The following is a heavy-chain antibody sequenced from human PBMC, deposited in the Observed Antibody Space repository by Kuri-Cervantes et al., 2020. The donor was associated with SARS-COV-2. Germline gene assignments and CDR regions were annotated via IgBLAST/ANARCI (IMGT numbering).Heavy chain of an antibody. D-gene: IGHD2-15*01. CDR3: AKDQDLDVVVVPDA. J-gene: IGHJ5*02. V-gene: IGHV3-23*01. CDR2: MSGSGGTT. CDR1: GFTFSSYA. Sequence: GASLKISCAASGFTFSSYAMNWVRPAPGKGLEWVSTMSGSGGTTFYADSVKGRFTISRDNSKNTLYLQMDSVRAEDTAVYYCAKDQDLDVVVVPDAWGQGSLVTVSS.